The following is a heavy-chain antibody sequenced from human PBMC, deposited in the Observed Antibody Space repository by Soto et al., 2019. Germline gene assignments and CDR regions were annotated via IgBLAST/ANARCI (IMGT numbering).Heavy chain of an antibody. Sequence: SETLSLTCAVSGGSISSGGYSWSWIRQPPGKGLEWIGYIYHSGSTYYNPSLKSRVTISVDTSKNQFSLKLSSVTAADTAVYYCARAYGGYADYWGQGALVTVSS. D-gene: IGHD5-12*01. CDR1: GGSISSGGYS. CDR2: IYHSGST. J-gene: IGHJ4*02. CDR3: ARAYGGYADY. V-gene: IGHV4-30-2*01.